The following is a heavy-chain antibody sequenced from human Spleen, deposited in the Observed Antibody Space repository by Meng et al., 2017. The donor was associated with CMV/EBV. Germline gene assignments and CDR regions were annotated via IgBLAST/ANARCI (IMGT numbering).Heavy chain of an antibody. Sequence: SVKVSCKASGGTFSNYAISWVRQAPGQGLEWMGGIIPILGIANYAQIFQGRVTITADKSTSTAYMELSSLRSEGTALYYCARSSSSWSYFDYWGQGTLVTVSS. CDR2: IIPILGIA. CDR1: GGTFSNYA. D-gene: IGHD6-13*01. CDR3: ARSSSSWSYFDY. J-gene: IGHJ4*02. V-gene: IGHV1-69*10.